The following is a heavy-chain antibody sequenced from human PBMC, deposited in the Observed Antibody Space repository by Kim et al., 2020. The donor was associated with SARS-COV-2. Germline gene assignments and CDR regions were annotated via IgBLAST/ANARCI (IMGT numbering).Heavy chain of an antibody. Sequence: GGSLRLSCAASGFTLSNYWMRWVRQAPGKGLVWVACSHGDGRGTAYSDSVKGRFTISRDNAKNTVELQMNSLRVDDTAIYYCVRDIRDNFGPTFDPWGQGTLVTVSS. V-gene: IGHV3-74*01. CDR3: VRDIRDNFGPTFDP. D-gene: IGHD3-3*01. CDR2: SHGDGRGT. J-gene: IGHJ5*02. CDR1: GFTLSNYW.